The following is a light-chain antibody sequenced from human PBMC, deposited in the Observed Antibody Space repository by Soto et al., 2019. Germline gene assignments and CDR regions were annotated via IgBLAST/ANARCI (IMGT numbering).Light chain of an antibody. J-gene: IGLJ1*01. V-gene: IGLV2-14*01. CDR3: SSYTSSSTHYV. CDR2: EVS. CDR1: SSDVGDYNY. Sequence: QSVLTQPPSVSGSPGQSITISCTGTSSDVGDYNYVSWYQHHPGKAPKLMIYEVSNRPSGVSNRFSGSKSGNTASLTISGLQAEDEADYYCSSYTSSSTHYVFGTGTKVTVL.